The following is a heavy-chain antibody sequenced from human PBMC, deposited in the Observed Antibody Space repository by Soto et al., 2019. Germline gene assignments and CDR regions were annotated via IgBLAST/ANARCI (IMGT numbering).Heavy chain of an antibody. CDR3: ARGDYYDTSGPFSDAFDI. Sequence: PGGSLRLSCAASGFTFSSYWMSWVRQAPGKGLEWVANIKQDGSEKYYVDSVKGRFTISRDNAKNSLYLQMNSLRAEDTAVYYCARGDYYDTSGPFSDAFDIWGQGTVVTVSS. D-gene: IGHD3-22*01. CDR1: GFTFSSYW. V-gene: IGHV3-7*04. J-gene: IGHJ3*02. CDR2: IKQDGSEK.